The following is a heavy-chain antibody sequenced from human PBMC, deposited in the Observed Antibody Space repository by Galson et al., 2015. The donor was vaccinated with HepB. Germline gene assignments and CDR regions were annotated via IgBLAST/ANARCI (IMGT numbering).Heavy chain of an antibody. CDR1: GNNFTTYR. D-gene: IGHD2-15*01. J-gene: IGHJ6*02. V-gene: IGHV5-51*01. CDR3: ARHGKGSGDSSDYYYGMDV. Sequence: QSGAEVKKLGESLKISCKVSGNNFTTYRIAWVRQMPGKGLEWMGIIYPGDSDTRYSPSFQGQVTISADKSISTAYLQWSSLKASDTAMYYCARHGKGSGDSSDYYYGMDVWGQGTTVTVSS. CDR2: IYPGDSDT.